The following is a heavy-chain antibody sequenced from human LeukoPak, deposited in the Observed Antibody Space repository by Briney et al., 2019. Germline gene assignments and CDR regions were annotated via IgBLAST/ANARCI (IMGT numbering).Heavy chain of an antibody. V-gene: IGHV3-30-3*01. J-gene: IGHJ4*02. CDR2: ISYDGSNK. Sequence: GRSLRLSCAASGFTFSSYAMHWVRQAPGKGLEWVAVISYDGSNKYYADSVKGRFTISRDNSKNTLYLQMNSLRAEDTAVYYCAKAPRIAVAGTFYWGPRTLVSVSS. CDR3: AKAPRIAVAGTFY. CDR1: GFTFSSYA. D-gene: IGHD6-19*01.